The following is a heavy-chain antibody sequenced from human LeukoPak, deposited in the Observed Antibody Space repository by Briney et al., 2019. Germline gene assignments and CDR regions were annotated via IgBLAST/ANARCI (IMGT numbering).Heavy chain of an antibody. D-gene: IGHD5-18*01. J-gene: IGHJ5*02. Sequence: PWENLSLTCTVSGGAISSYYWSWVRQPPGKGLEWRGYISYSGSTNYNPSLKSRVTISVDTSKNQFSLKLRSVTAADTAVYYCARGIYSYGYSTFDPWGQGTLVTVSS. CDR3: ARGIYSYGYSTFDP. CDR1: GGAISSYY. V-gene: IGHV4-59*01. CDR2: ISYSGST.